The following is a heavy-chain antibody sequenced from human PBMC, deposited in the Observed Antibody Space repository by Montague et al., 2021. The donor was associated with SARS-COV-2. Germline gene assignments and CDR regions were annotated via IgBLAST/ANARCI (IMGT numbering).Heavy chain of an antibody. CDR3: ARIRDYDILTGSYSGFDY. D-gene: IGHD3-9*01. CDR2: IXXXDDK. CDR1: GFSLSTSGMC. V-gene: IGHV2-70*01. J-gene: IGHJ4*02. Sequence: VTPTQTLTLTCTFSGFSLSTSGMCVSWIRQTPGKALEWLALIXXXDDKYYSTSLKTRLTISKDTSKNQVVLTMTNMGPVDTATYYCARIRDYDILTGSYSGFDYWGQGTLVTVSS.